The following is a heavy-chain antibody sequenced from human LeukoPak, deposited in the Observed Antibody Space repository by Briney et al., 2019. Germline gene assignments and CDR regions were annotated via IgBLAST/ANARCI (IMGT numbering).Heavy chain of an antibody. CDR1: GFTFSSYS. CDR3: ASRGDDFWSGNY. Sequence: GGSLRLSCAASGFTFSSYSMNWVRQAPGKGLEWVSSISSSSSYIYYADSVKGRFTISRDNAKNPLYLQMNSLRAEDTAVYYCASRGDDFWSGNYWGQGTLVTVSS. D-gene: IGHD3-3*01. J-gene: IGHJ4*02. CDR2: ISSSSSYI. V-gene: IGHV3-21*01.